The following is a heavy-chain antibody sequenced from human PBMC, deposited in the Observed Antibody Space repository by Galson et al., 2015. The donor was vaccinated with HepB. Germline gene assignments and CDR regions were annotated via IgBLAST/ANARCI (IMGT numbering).Heavy chain of an antibody. Sequence: SLRLSCAASGFTFSSYSMNWVRQAPGKGLEWVSSISSSSSYIYYADSVKGRFTISRDNAKNSLYLQMNSLRAEDTAVYYCARDLRTYYYGSGQRTTDFDYWGQGTLVTVSS. CDR1: GFTFSSYS. D-gene: IGHD3-10*01. J-gene: IGHJ4*02. V-gene: IGHV3-21*01. CDR3: ARDLRTYYYGSGQRTTDFDY. CDR2: ISSSSSYI.